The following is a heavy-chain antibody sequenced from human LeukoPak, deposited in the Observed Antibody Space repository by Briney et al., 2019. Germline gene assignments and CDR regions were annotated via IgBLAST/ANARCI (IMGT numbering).Heavy chain of an antibody. CDR1: GGSISNYY. CDR3: ARVNYYYYYMDV. CDR2: IYTSGGT. Sequence: PSETLSLTCTVSGGSISNYYWSWIRQPAGKGLEWIGRIYTSGGTNYNPSLKSRATMSVDTSKTQFSLKLSSVTAADTAVYYCARVNYYYYYMDVWGKGTTVTISS. J-gene: IGHJ6*03. V-gene: IGHV4-4*07.